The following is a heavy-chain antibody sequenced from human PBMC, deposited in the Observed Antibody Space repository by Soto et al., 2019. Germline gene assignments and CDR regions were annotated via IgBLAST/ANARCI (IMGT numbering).Heavy chain of an antibody. CDR2: IKGDGSGI. J-gene: IGHJ6*02. Sequence: EVQLVESGGGLVQPGGSLRLSCAASGFTFSSYWMSWVRQAPGKGLEWVAHIKGDGSGIEFVDAVKGRFTVSRDNAKNSQGMQMISLREDDTAVYYCARVHYGLDVWGQGTPVIVSS. CDR3: ARVHYGLDV. V-gene: IGHV3-7*05. CDR1: GFTFSSYW.